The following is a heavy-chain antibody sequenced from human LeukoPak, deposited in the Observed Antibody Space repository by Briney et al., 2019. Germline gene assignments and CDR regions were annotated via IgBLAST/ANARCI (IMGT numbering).Heavy chain of an antibody. CDR1: GGSFSGYY. D-gene: IGHD2-15*01. CDR2: INHSGST. V-gene: IGHV4-34*01. CDR3: ARGSSSGEDIVVVVAALPYFDY. Sequence: SETLSLTCAVYGGSFSGYYWSWIRQPPGKGLEWIGEINHSGSTNYNPSLKSRVTISVDTSKNQFSLKLSSVTAADTAVYYCARGSSSGEDIVVVVAALPYFDYWGQGTLVNGSS. J-gene: IGHJ4*02.